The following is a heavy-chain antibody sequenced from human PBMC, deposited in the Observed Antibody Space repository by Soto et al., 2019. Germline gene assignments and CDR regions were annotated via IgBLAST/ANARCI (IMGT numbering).Heavy chain of an antibody. CDR2: IYSGGST. CDR1: GFTVSSNY. J-gene: IGHJ4*02. Sequence: GGSLRLSCAASGFTVSSNYMSWVRQAPGKGLEWVSVIYSGGSTYYADSVKGRFTISRDNSKNTLYLQMNRPRAEDTAVYYCARLVLRYFDWLPYFDYWGQGTLVTVSS. V-gene: IGHV3-66*04. CDR3: ARLVLRYFDWLPYFDY. D-gene: IGHD3-9*01.